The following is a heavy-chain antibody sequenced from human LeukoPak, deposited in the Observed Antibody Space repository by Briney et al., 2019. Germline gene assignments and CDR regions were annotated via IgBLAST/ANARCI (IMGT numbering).Heavy chain of an antibody. D-gene: IGHD6-13*01. V-gene: IGHV3-23*01. CDR1: GFTFSDFA. Sequence: GGSLRLSCTATGFTFSDFAMTWVRQAPGKGLEWVSIITGSGLTTYYAESVKGRFTISRDNSKNALYLQMPSLKAEDTAVYYCAKVAASDVWSSCDSWGQGTLVTVSS. CDR2: ITGSGLTT. J-gene: IGHJ5*01. CDR3: AKVAASDVWSSCDS.